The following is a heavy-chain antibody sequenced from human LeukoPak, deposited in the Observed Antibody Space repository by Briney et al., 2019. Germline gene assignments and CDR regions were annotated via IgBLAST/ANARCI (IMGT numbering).Heavy chain of an antibody. CDR2: IYFSGST. V-gene: IGHV4-59*12. Sequence: SETLSLTCTVSGGSISSYYWSWIRQPPGKGLEWIGYIYFSGSTNYNPSLKSRVTISVDTSKNQFSLKLSPVTAADTAVYYCARGATGTTLALAFDIWGQGTMVTVSS. D-gene: IGHD1-7*01. CDR1: GGSISSYY. CDR3: ARGATGTTLALAFDI. J-gene: IGHJ3*02.